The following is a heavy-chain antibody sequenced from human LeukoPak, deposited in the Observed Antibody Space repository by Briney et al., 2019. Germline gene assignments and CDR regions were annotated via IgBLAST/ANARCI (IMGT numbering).Heavy chain of an antibody. J-gene: IGHJ4*02. CDR1: GYDFITYG. CDR3: ARASRDGYNQNFDH. D-gene: IGHD5-24*01. Sequence: LGESLKISCKGLGYDFITYGNAWMRQRPGKGLEWMGITHPGGSETRYDASFQGQVTISADRSTSTAYLQWSSLRASDTAIYYYARASRDGYNQNFDHWGQGTLVTVSS. CDR2: THPGGSET. V-gene: IGHV5-51*01.